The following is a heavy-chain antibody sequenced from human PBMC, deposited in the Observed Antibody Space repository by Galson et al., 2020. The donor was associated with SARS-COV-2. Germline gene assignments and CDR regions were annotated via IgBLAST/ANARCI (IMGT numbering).Heavy chain of an antibody. Sequence: SETLSLTCTVSGGSISSYYWSWIRQPAGKGLEWIGRIYTSGSTNYNPSLKSRVTMSVDTSKNQFSLKLSSVTAADTAVYYCARELVDIVVVVAATAGAFDIWGQGTMVTVSS. D-gene: IGHD2-15*01. V-gene: IGHV4-4*07. J-gene: IGHJ3*02. CDR3: ARELVDIVVVVAATAGAFDI. CDR2: IYTSGST. CDR1: GGSISSYY.